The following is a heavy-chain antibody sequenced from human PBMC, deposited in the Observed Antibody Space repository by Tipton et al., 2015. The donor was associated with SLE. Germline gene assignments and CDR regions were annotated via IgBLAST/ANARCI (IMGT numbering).Heavy chain of an antibody. J-gene: IGHJ4*02. Sequence: SLRLSCAASGFTFSSSAMSWVRQAPGKGLEWVSAISASGGSTYYADSVKGRFTISRENSKNTLYLQMNSLRAEDTAVYYCATFAGYCSSTSCYPQYYFDYWGQGTLVTVSS. CDR3: ATFAGYCSSTSCYPQYYFDY. CDR1: GFTFSSSA. CDR2: ISASGGST. D-gene: IGHD2-2*01. V-gene: IGHV3-23*01.